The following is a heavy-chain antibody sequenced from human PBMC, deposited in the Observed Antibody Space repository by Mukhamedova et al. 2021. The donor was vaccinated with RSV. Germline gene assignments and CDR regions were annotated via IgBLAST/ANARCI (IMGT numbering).Heavy chain of an antibody. J-gene: IGHJ4*02. CDR3: ARDQRPYYYDSSGYFDY. CDR2: ISSSSSYI. V-gene: IGHV3-21*01. Sequence: VSSISSSSSYIYYADSVKGRFTISRDNAKNSLYLQMNSLRAEDTAVYYCARDQRPYYYDSSGYFDYWGQGTLVTV. D-gene: IGHD3-22*01.